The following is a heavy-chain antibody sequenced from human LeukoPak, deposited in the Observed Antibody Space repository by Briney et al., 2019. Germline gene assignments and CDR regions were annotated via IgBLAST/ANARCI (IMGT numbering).Heavy chain of an antibody. V-gene: IGHV4-34*01. Sequence: PSETLSLTCAVYGGSFSGYYWSWIRQPPGKGLEWIGEINHSGSTNYNPSLKSRVTISVDTSKNQFSLKLSSATAADTAVYSCASPGWYLHYFDYWGQGTLVTVS. CDR3: ASPGWYLHYFDY. D-gene: IGHD2-15*01. CDR2: INHSGST. CDR1: GGSFSGYY. J-gene: IGHJ4*02.